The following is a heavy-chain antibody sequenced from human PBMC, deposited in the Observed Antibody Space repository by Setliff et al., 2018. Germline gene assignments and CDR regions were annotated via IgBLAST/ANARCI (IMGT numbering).Heavy chain of an antibody. CDR3: ARDGTSLPSIAAHADY. CDR1: GYTFTGYC. V-gene: IGHV1-2*04. D-gene: IGHD6-6*01. Sequence: SVKVSCKASGYTFTGYCMHWVRQAPGQGLEWMGWINPNSGGTNYAQKFQGWVTMTRDTSISTAYMELSRLRSDDTAVYYCARDGTSLPSIAAHADYWGQGTLVTVSS. J-gene: IGHJ4*02. CDR2: INPNSGGT.